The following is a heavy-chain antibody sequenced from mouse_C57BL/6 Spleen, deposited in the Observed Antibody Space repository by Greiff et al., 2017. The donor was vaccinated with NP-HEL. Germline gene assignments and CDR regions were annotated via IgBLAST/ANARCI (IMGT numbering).Heavy chain of an antibody. D-gene: IGHD1-1*01. Sequence: VQLQQPGAELVKPGASVKLSCKASGYTFTSYWMQWVKQRPGQGLEWIGEIDPSDSYTNYNQKFKGKATLTVDTSSSTAYMQLSSLTSEDSAVYYCAHYGSSPGYFDYWGQGTTLTVSS. CDR2: IDPSDSYT. V-gene: IGHV1-50*01. J-gene: IGHJ2*01. CDR3: AHYGSSPGYFDY. CDR1: GYTFTSYW.